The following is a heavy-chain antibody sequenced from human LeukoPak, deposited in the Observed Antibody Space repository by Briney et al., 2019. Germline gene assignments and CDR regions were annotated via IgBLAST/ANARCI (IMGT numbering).Heavy chain of an antibody. CDR1: GSTFSRYW. V-gene: IGHV3-7*01. CDR3: TREGVGGFDI. J-gene: IGHJ3*02. CDR2: IKEDGSEK. Sequence: GGSLRLSCAASGSTFSRYWMSWVRQAPGEGLEWVANIKEDGSEKDFVDSVKGRLSISRDNAKNSLYLQVNSLRAEDTAVYFCTREGVGGFDIWGQGAMVTVSS. D-gene: IGHD3-16*01.